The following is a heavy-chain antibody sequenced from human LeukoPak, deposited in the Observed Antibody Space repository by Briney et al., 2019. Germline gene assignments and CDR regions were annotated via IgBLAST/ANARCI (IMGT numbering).Heavy chain of an antibody. CDR3: TRAPSSGPFDY. Sequence: ASVKVSCKASGYTFTGYYIHWVRQAPGQGLEWMGWMNPNSGGTDYAQKFQGRVTMTRDTSISTAYMELSRLRSDDTALCYCTRAPSSGPFDYWGQGTLVTVSS. J-gene: IGHJ4*02. CDR2: MNPNSGGT. CDR1: GYTFTGYY. D-gene: IGHD3-22*01. V-gene: IGHV1-2*02.